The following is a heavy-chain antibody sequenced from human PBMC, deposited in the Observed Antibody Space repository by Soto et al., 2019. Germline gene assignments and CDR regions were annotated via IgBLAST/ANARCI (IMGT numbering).Heavy chain of an antibody. J-gene: IGHJ3*01. CDR2: TYYRSKWYN. D-gene: IGHD1-1*01. Sequence: PSQTLSLTCAISGEGFSSNTVTWNWIRQSPSRGLEWLGRTYYRSKWYNDYAVSVKSRITINPDTSKNQFSLQLNSVSPEDTAVYYCAGVSWNQPTLRGQGTIVIVSS. V-gene: IGHV6-1*01. CDR1: GEGFSSNTVT. CDR3: AGVSWNQPTL.